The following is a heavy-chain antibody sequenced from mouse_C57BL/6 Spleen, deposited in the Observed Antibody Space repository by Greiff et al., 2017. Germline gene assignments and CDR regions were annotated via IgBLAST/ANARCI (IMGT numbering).Heavy chain of an antibody. CDR2: IDPETGGT. CDR1: GYTFTDYE. D-gene: IGHD1-1*01. Sequence: QVQLKESGAELVRPGASVTLSCKASGYTFTDYEMHWVKQTPVHGLEWIGAIDPETGGTAYNQKFKGKAILTADKSSSTAYMELRSLTSEDSAVYYCTRWGYYYGSRDYYAMDYWGQGTSVTVSS. V-gene: IGHV1-15*01. CDR3: TRWGYYYGSRDYYAMDY. J-gene: IGHJ4*01.